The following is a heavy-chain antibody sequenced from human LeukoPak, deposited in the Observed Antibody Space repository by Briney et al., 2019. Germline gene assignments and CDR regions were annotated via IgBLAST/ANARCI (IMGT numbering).Heavy chain of an antibody. D-gene: IGHD4/OR15-4a*01. J-gene: IGHJ5*02. V-gene: IGHV1-2*02. CDR1: GHTFTGYY. CDR3: ARDQSPKGAGWHNWFDP. Sequence: ASVKVSCKASGHTFTGYYMHWVRQAPGQGLEWMGWINPNSGGTNYAQKFQGRVTMTRDTSISTAYMELSRLRSDDTAVYYCARDQSPKGAGWHNWFDPWGQGTLVTVSS. CDR2: INPNSGGT.